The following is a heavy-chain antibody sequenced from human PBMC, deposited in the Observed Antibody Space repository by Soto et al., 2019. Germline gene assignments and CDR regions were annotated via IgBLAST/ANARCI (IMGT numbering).Heavy chain of an antibody. J-gene: IGHJ4*02. D-gene: IGHD1-26*01. Sequence: ASVNVSCKASGYTFTVYDMHWGRQAPGQGLECMGWINPKSGGTMYPQKFQGRVTMTWDTSISTAYMALTRLRSDDTAVYYCARDLAKGGGSAGFDYWGQGTLVTVSS. CDR2: INPKSGGT. V-gene: IGHV1-2*02. CDR1: GYTFTVYD. CDR3: ARDLAKGGGSAGFDY.